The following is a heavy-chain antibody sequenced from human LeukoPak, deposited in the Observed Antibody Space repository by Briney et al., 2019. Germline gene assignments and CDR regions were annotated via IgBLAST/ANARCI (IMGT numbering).Heavy chain of an antibody. Sequence: PGGSLRLSCAASGFTFSSYSMNWVRQAPGKGLEWVPSISSSSSYIYYADSVKGRFTISRDNAKNSLYLQMNSLRAEDTAVYYCARRDSYYYDSSGYYSWFDPWGQGTLVTVSS. D-gene: IGHD3-22*01. J-gene: IGHJ5*02. CDR2: ISSSSSYI. CDR3: ARRDSYYYDSSGYYSWFDP. CDR1: GFTFSSYS. V-gene: IGHV3-21*01.